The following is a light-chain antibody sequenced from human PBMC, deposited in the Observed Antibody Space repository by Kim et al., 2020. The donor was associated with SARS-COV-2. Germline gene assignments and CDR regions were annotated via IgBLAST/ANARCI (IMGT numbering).Light chain of an antibody. CDR3: QHYNNYAPT. CDR1: KGIQNY. Sequence: SAPVEGQAPITWRASKGIQNYLAWFQQKPGKAPKSLVYAASTLESGVPSRFSGSGSGTDFTLTISSLQPEDFGTYYCQHYNNYAPTFGQGTRLEI. CDR2: AAS. V-gene: IGKV1-16*01. J-gene: IGKJ2*01.